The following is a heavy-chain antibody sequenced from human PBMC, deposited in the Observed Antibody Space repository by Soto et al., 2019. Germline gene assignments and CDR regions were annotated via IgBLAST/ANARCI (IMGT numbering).Heavy chain of an antibody. V-gene: IGHV3-66*01. Sequence: EVQLVESGGGLVQPGGSLRLSCAASGITVSNNYMSWVRQPPGKGLEWVSFIYSGGSTYYADSVKGRFTVSRDNFKNTLYLQMNSLRADDTAIYYCARDTGVWGQGTLVTVSS. J-gene: IGHJ4*02. D-gene: IGHD4-17*01. CDR1: GITVSNNY. CDR2: IYSGGST. CDR3: ARDTGV.